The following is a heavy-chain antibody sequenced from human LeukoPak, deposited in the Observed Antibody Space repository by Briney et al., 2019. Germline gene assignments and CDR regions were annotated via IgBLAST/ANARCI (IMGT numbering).Heavy chain of an antibody. CDR1: GYNFFTYG. D-gene: IGHD2-15*01. Sequence: ASVKVSCKASGYNFFTYGITWVRQAPGQGLEWMGRINTKNGDTDYPQNFQGRVTMTRDTSINTAYMELRRLRSDDTAVYYCAVLVVIAAADDAFDIWGQGTMVTVSP. CDR3: AVLVVIAAADDAFDI. J-gene: IGHJ3*02. V-gene: IGHV1-2*06. CDR2: INTKNGDT.